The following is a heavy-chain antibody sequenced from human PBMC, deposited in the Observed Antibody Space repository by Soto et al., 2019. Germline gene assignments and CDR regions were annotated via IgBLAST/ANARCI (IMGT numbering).Heavy chain of an antibody. Sequence: GGSLRLSCVASGFSFSNYNMNWVRQAPGKGLEWVSYITDSSDTVHYADSVRGRFTISRDNAESSLYLQMNSLRDEDTAVYYCARDPIAAPVWGQGTLVTVSS. V-gene: IGHV3-48*02. CDR3: ARDPIAAPV. D-gene: IGHD6-6*01. CDR2: ITDSSDTV. CDR1: GFSFSNYN. J-gene: IGHJ4*02.